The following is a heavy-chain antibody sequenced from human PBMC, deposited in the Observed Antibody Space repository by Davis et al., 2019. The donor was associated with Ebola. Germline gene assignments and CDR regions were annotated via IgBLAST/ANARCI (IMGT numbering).Heavy chain of an antibody. Sequence: GESLKISCAASGFIFRNYVMSWVRQAPGKGLEWVSTFGTSGDTYYADSVKGRFTISRDNSKNTLYLQMNGLRVEDTAIYFCVKDTSNIWFDIWGQGTMVTVSS. V-gene: IGHV3-23*01. CDR3: VKDTSNIWFDI. D-gene: IGHD1-26*01. CDR2: FGTSGDT. CDR1: GFIFRNYV. J-gene: IGHJ3*02.